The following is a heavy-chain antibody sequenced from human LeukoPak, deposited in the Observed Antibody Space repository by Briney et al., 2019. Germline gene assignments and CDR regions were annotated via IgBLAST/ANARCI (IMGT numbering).Heavy chain of an antibody. CDR2: IKQDGSEK. Sequence: GGSPRLSCAASGFTFSSYWMGWVRQAPGKGLEWVANIKQDGSEKYYVDSVKGRFTISRDNAKNSLYLQMNSLRAEDTAVYYCASRRCSSTSCYRYYYMDVWGKGTTVTVSS. D-gene: IGHD2-2*01. J-gene: IGHJ6*03. CDR3: ASRRCSSTSCYRYYYMDV. V-gene: IGHV3-7*01. CDR1: GFTFSSYW.